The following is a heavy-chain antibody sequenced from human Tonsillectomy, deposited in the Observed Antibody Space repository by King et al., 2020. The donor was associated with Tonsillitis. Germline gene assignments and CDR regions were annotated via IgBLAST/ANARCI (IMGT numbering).Heavy chain of an antibody. CDR1: GGPISNYY. CDR2: IYTSGTT. Sequence: VQLQESGPGLVKPSETLSLTCSVSGGPISNYYWTWIRQPAGKGLEWIGRIYTSGTTSYNPSLKSRVTMSVDTSKNQFSLNLTSVTAADTAVYYCARERGFFGSRLYSSPNMDVWGKGPPPTVPS. V-gene: IGHV4-4*07. D-gene: IGHD2-15*01. CDR3: ARERGFFGSRLYSSPNMDV. J-gene: IGHJ6*03.